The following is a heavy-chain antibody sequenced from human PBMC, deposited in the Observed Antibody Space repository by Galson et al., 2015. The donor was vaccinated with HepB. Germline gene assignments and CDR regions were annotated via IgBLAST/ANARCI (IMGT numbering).Heavy chain of an antibody. V-gene: IGHV3-74*01. J-gene: IGHJ4*02. CDR3: ARVGAVAGRYFDY. Sequence: WVRQVPGKGLVWVSRISADGGGTTYADSVKGRFTISRDNVKNTLDLQMNSLRAEDTAVYYCARVGAVAGRYFDYWGQGTLVTVSS. CDR2: ISADGGGT. D-gene: IGHD6-19*01.